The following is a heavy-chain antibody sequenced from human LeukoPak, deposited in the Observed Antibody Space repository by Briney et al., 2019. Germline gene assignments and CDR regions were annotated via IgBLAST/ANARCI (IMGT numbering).Heavy chain of an antibody. D-gene: IGHD3-10*01. Sequence: ASVKVSCKVSGYTLTELSMHWVRQAPGKGLEWMGGFDPEDGETIYAQKFQGRVTMTEDTSTDTAYMELSSLRSEDTAVYYCATERSGYYGSGSHTFDYWGQGTLVTVSS. CDR1: GYTLTELS. V-gene: IGHV1-24*01. CDR2: FDPEDGET. CDR3: ATERSGYYGSGSHTFDY. J-gene: IGHJ4*02.